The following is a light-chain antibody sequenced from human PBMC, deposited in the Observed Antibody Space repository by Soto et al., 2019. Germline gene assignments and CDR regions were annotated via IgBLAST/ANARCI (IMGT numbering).Light chain of an antibody. Sequence: IQLTQSPSSLSASMGDRVTITCRASQDISGYLAWYQQQPGKAPKLLIYAASTLHSGVPTRFSGSGSGTEFILTIGRLQPEDFATYYCQHLAGTFGQGTKLEMK. CDR2: AAS. CDR1: QDISGY. V-gene: IGKV1-9*01. CDR3: QHLAGT. J-gene: IGKJ2*01.